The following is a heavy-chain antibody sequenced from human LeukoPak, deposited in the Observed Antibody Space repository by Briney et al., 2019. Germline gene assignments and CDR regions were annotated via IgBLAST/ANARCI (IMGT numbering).Heavy chain of an antibody. Sequence: GGSLRLSCAASGFTFSSYEMNWVRQAPGEGLEWVSYISSSGSTIYYADSVKGRFTISRDNAKNSLYLQMNSLRAEDTAVYYCAREPIAVAGPDAFDIWGQGTMVTVSS. CDR2: ISSSGSTI. CDR3: AREPIAVAGPDAFDI. V-gene: IGHV3-48*03. D-gene: IGHD6-19*01. J-gene: IGHJ3*02. CDR1: GFTFSSYE.